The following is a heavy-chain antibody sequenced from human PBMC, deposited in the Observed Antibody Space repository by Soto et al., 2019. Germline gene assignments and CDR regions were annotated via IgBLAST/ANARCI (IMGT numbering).Heavy chain of an antibody. CDR2: MNPNSGNT. J-gene: IGHJ4*02. CDR1: GYTFTSYD. CDR3: ARVRGPWYSGSYRYDY. V-gene: IGHV1-8*01. Sequence: QVQLVQSGAEVKKPGASVKASCKASGYTFTSYDINWVRQATGQGLEWMGWMNPNSGNTGYAQKFQGRVTMTRNTSISTAYMELSSLRSEDTAVYYCARVRGPWYSGSYRYDYWGQGTLVTVSS. D-gene: IGHD1-26*01.